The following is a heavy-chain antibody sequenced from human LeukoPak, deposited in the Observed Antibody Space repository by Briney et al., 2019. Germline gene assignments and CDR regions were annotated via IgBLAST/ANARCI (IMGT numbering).Heavy chain of an antibody. Sequence: SQTLSLTSTVSGGSISSGDYYWSWISQPPGKGLEWIGYIYYSGSTYYNPSRKTRVTISVDTSKNQFSLKLSSVTAANTAVYYCARDGDYGTSAFDIWGQGTMVTVSS. V-gene: IGHV4-30-4*08. D-gene: IGHD4-17*01. CDR2: IYYSGST. CDR1: GGSISSGDYY. J-gene: IGHJ3*02. CDR3: ARDGDYGTSAFDI.